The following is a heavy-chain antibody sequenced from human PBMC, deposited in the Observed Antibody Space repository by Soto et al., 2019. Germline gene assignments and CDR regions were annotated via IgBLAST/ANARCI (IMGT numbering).Heavy chain of an antibody. D-gene: IGHD2-2*01. V-gene: IGHV4-59*08. Sequence: SETLSLTCTVAGGSISSYYWNWIRQPPGKGLEWIGYVFHSGSTNYNPSLKSRVSISLNTSKNQFSLKLTSMTAADTAVYYCARRICTNISCYVPEGNWLDPWGQGTLVTVSS. CDR1: GGSISSYY. J-gene: IGHJ5*02. CDR2: VFHSGST. CDR3: ARRICTNISCYVPEGNWLDP.